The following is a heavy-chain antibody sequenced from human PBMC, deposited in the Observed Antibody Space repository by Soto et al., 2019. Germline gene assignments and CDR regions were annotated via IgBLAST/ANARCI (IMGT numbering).Heavy chain of an antibody. D-gene: IGHD6-6*01. J-gene: IGHJ6*02. CDR2: INPNSGGT. CDR1: GYTFIGYY. CDR3: ARSIDSSSVFYYYYGMDV. V-gene: IGHV1-2*04. Sequence: ASVKVSCKASGYTFIGYYIHWVRQAPGQGLEWMGWINPNSGGTNYAQRFQGWVTMTRDRSISTAYMELRSLRSDDTAVYYCARSIDSSSVFYYYYGMDVWGQGTTVTVSS.